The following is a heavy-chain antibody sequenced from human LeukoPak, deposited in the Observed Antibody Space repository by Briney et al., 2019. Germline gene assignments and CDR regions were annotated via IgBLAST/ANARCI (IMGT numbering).Heavy chain of an antibody. CDR1: GYTFTSYY. V-gene: IGHV1-46*01. Sequence: ASVKVSCKASGYTFTSYYMHWVRQPPGQGLEWMGIINPSGGSTSYAQKFQGRVTMTRDMSTSTVYMELSSLRSEDTAVYYCAREEYDSSGYYYGFDYWGQGTLVTVSS. D-gene: IGHD3-22*01. CDR2: INPSGGST. CDR3: AREEYDSSGYYYGFDY. J-gene: IGHJ4*02.